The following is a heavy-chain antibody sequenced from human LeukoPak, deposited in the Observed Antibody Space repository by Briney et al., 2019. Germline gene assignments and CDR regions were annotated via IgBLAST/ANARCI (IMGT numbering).Heavy chain of an antibody. J-gene: IGHJ3*01. CDR3: AREISMFVNAFDL. Sequence: GRSLRLSCAASGFTFSNSGMHWVRQAPGKGLEWVAVIWYDGSNEYYADAVKGRFIISRDNSKNTVHLQMNNLRVEDTSVYYCAREISMFVNAFDLWGQGTLVAVSS. V-gene: IGHV3-33*01. D-gene: IGHD3-10*02. CDR1: GFTFSNSG. CDR2: IWYDGSNE.